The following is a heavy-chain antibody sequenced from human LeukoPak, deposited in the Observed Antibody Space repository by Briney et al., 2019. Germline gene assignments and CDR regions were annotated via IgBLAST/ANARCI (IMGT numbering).Heavy chain of an antibody. CDR1: GFTFSDYS. Sequence: GGFLRPSCVASGFTFSDYSMHWVRQAPGEGLECVSGIISNGASSYYASSVKGRFTISRANSKNTLYLQMGSLRPEDMAIYYCARGSDGTYDYWGQGTLVTVSS. CDR2: IISNGASS. V-gene: IGHV3-64*01. D-gene: IGHD2-15*01. CDR3: ARGSDGTYDY. J-gene: IGHJ4*02.